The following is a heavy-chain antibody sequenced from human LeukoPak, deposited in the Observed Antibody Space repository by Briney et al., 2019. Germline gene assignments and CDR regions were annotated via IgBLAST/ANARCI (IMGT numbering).Heavy chain of an antibody. CDR1: GFTFSSYE. J-gene: IGHJ3*02. Sequence: GGSLRLSCVASGFTFSSYEMNWVRQAPGKGLECVSYITSGGTFISYADSVKGRFTISRDNDKNSVYLQMTSLRAEDTAVYYCARSPDTLDADAFDIWGQGTMVTVSS. CDR3: ARSPDTLDADAFDI. V-gene: IGHV3-48*03. CDR2: ITSGGTFI.